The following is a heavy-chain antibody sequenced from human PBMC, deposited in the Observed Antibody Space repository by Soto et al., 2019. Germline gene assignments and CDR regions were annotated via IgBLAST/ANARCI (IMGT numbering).Heavy chain of an antibody. J-gene: IGHJ6*02. Sequence: SETLSLTCTVSGGSIISGGYYWSLIRQHPGKGLEWIGYIYYSGSTYYNPSLKSRVTISVDTSKNQFSLKLSSVTAADTAVYYCARALVRLGEFPNYYGMDVWGQGTTVTVSS. CDR2: IYYSGST. V-gene: IGHV4-31*03. CDR3: ARALVRLGEFPNYYGMDV. D-gene: IGHD3-16*01. CDR1: GGSIISGGYY.